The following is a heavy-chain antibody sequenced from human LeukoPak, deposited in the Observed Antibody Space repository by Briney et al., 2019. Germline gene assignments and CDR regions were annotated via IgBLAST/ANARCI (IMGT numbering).Heavy chain of an antibody. CDR2: INDSGST. V-gene: IGHV4-34*01. CDR1: GGSFSGYY. Sequence: SETLSLTCAVYGGSFSGYYWSWFRQPPGKGLDWIGEINDSGSTNCNPSLKSRVSISVDTSKNQFSLKLTSVTAADTAVYYCARVIDYDSSGYYLGYWGQGTRVTVSS. D-gene: IGHD3-22*01. J-gene: IGHJ4*02. CDR3: ARVIDYDSSGYYLGY.